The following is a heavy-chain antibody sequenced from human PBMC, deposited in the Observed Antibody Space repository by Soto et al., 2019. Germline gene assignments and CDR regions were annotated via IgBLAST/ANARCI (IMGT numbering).Heavy chain of an antibody. CDR2: IIPIFATA. D-gene: IGHD2-8*01. CDR3: ARSSPNCTNGVCYGMRWFDP. CDR1: GGTFSSYG. Sequence: QVQLVKSGAEVKKPGSSVKVSCKASGGTFSSYGISWVRQAPGQGLEWMGGIIPIFATANYAQKFQGRVTITADESTSTAYMELSSLRSEDTAVYYCARSSPNCTNGVCYGMRWFDPWGQGNLVTVSS. V-gene: IGHV1-69*01. J-gene: IGHJ5*02.